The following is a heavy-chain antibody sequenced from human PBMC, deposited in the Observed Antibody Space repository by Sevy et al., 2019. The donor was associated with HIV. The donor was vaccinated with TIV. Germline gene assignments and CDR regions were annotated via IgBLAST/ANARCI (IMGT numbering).Heavy chain of an antibody. J-gene: IGHJ5*01. CDR2: ISSGSSYI. V-gene: IGHV3-21*01. CDR1: GFTFSYYN. D-gene: IGHD3-22*01. Sequence: GGSLIISCAASGFTFSYYNMNWVRQAPGKGLEWVSSISSGSSYIHYAESVKGRFTISRDNAKNSLFLQMNSLRAEDTAVYYCAKDRIYYDSGGLDSWGPGTLVTVSS. CDR3: AKDRIYYDSGGLDS.